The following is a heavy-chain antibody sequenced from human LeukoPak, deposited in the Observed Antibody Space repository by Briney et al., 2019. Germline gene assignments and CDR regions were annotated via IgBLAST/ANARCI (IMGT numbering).Heavy chain of an antibody. D-gene: IGHD2-21*02. Sequence: GGSLRLSCAASGFTFDDYGMNWVRQTPGKGLEWVSSISGSGDSTFYADSVKGRSSISRDNSKNTLYLQVNGLRTEDTAVYYCTKDRLLNCRGDCYIFDYWGQGTVVTVSS. CDR1: GFTFDDYG. CDR2: ISGSGDST. V-gene: IGHV3-23*01. J-gene: IGHJ4*02. CDR3: TKDRLLNCRGDCYIFDY.